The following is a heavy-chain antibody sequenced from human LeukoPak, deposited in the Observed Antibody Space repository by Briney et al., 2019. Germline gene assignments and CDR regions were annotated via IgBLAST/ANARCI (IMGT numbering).Heavy chain of an antibody. CDR2: INPNSGGT. CDR3: ARGYYDFWSGYSKAEYSQH. D-gene: IGHD3-3*01. CDR1: GYTFTGYY. J-gene: IGHJ1*01. Sequence: ASVKVSCKASGYTFTGYYMHWVRQAPGQGLEWMGRINPNSGGTNYAQKFQGRVTMTRDTSISTAYMELSRLRSDDTAVYYCARGYYDFWSGYSKAEYSQHWGQGTLVTVSS. V-gene: IGHV1-2*06.